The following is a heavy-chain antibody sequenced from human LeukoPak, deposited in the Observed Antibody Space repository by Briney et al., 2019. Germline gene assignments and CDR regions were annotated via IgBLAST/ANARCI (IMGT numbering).Heavy chain of an antibody. CDR3: ARGDDGAY. CDR2: INHSGST. CDR1: GGSFSGYY. Sequence: SETLSLTCAVYGGSFSGYYWSWIRQPPGKGLEWIGEINHSGSTNYNPSLKSRVTISVDTSKNQFSLKLSSVTAADTAVYYCARGDDGAYWGQGTLVTVSS. V-gene: IGHV4-34*01. D-gene: IGHD3-16*01. J-gene: IGHJ4*02.